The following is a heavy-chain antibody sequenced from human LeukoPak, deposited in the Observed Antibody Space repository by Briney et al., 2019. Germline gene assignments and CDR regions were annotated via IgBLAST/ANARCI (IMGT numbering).Heavy chain of an antibody. J-gene: IGHJ4*02. CDR1: GGSISSYY. D-gene: IGHD6-19*01. CDR3: ARMRGSSGWYDY. Sequence: SETLSLTCTVSGGSISSYYWSWIRQPPGKGLEWIGYIYYSGSTNYNPSLKSRVTISVDTSKNQFSLKLSSVTAADTAVYYCARMRGSSGWYDYWGQGTLVTVSS. V-gene: IGHV4-59*01. CDR2: IYYSGST.